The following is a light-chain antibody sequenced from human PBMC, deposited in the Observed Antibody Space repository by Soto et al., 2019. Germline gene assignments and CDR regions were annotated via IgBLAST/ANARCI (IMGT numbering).Light chain of an antibody. V-gene: IGLV2-14*01. CDR3: TSYTSSSTLYV. Sequence: QSVLTQPASVSGSPGQSITISCTGTSSDVGGYNYVSWYQQHPGKAPKLMIYDVSNRPSGVSNRFSGSKSGNTASLTISGLQAEHEAEYYCTSYTSSSTLYVFGTGTKLTVL. CDR2: DVS. J-gene: IGLJ1*01. CDR1: SSDVGGYNY.